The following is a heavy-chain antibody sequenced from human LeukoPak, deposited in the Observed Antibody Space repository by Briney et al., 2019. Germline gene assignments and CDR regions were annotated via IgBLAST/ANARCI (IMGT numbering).Heavy chain of an antibody. Sequence: GGSLRLSRAASGFTFSSYGMHWVRQAPGKGLEWVAFIHFDGSTKYSGDSVQGRFTISRDNSRNILYLQMNNLRPEDTAFYYCAKDQCTRTSCDGYPGYWGQGPLVTVSS. V-gene: IGHV3-30*02. CDR2: IHFDGSTK. J-gene: IGHJ4*02. CDR3: AKDQCTRTSCDGYPGY. CDR1: GFTFSSYG. D-gene: IGHD2-2*03.